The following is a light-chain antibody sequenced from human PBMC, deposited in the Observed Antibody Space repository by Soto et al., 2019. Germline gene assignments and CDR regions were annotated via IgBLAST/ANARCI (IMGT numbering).Light chain of an antibody. V-gene: IGKV3-11*01. CDR1: QSVSSY. CDR2: DAS. CDR3: QQRSNWPPIT. Sequence: EIVMTQSPATVSVSPGGRPTLSWMPSQSVSSYLAWYQQKPGQAPRLLIYDASNRATGIPARFSGSGSGTDFTLTISSLEPEDFAVYYCQQRSNWPPITFGQGTRLEIK. J-gene: IGKJ5*01.